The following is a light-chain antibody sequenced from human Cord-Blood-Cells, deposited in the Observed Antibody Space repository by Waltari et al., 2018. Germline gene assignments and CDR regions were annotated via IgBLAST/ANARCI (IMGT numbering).Light chain of an antibody. V-gene: IGLV2-14*01. CDR3: SSYTSSSTVV. Sequence: QSALTPPASVSGSPGQSITISCTGTSSYVGGYNYVSWYQQPPGKAPKLMIYKVSNRRSGVSNRFSGSKSGNTASLTISGLQAEDEADYYCSSYTSSSTVVFGGGTKLTVL. J-gene: IGLJ2*01. CDR2: KVS. CDR1: SSYVGGYNY.